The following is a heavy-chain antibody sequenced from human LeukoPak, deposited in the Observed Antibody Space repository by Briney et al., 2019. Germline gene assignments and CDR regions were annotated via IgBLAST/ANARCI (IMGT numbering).Heavy chain of an antibody. CDR2: IYYSGST. Sequence: SETLSLTCTVSGGSISSYYWSWIRQPPGKGLEWIGYIYYSGSTNYNPSLKSRVTISVDTSKNQFSLKLSSVTAADTAVYYCARDEGGIYGGNREYFQHWGQGTLVTVSS. J-gene: IGHJ1*01. CDR3: ARDEGGIYGGNREYFQH. V-gene: IGHV4-59*01. D-gene: IGHD4-23*01. CDR1: GGSISSYY.